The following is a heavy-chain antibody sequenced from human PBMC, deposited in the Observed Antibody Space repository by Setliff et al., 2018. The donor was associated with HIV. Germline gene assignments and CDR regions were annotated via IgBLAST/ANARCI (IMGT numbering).Heavy chain of an antibody. J-gene: IGHJ4*02. CDR3: ATRPRIAARPFDY. V-gene: IGHV4-31*02. CDR1: GVSVGSGDYY. CDR2: IFHSGDT. D-gene: IGHD6-6*01. Sequence: LSLTCSVSGVSVGSGDYYWHWIRQHPEKALEWIGYIFHSGDTYYNPSLKSRISMSVDTSKNQFSLELTSLTAADTAVYYCATRPRIAARPFDYWGQGMLVT.